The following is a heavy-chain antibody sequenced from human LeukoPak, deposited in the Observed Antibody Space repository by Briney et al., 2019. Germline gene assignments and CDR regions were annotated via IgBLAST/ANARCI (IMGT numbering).Heavy chain of an antibody. CDR2: INPNSGGT. CDR3: ATWTHCSSTSCLTRAWYFDL. D-gene: IGHD2-2*01. V-gene: IGHV1-2*02. J-gene: IGHJ2*01. CDR1: GYTFTGYY. Sequence: ASVKVSCKASGYTFTGYYMHWVRQAPGQGLEWMGWINPNSGGTNYAQKFQGRVTMTRDTSISTAYMELSRLRSDDTAVYYCATWTHCSSTSCLTRAWYFDLWGRGTLVTVSS.